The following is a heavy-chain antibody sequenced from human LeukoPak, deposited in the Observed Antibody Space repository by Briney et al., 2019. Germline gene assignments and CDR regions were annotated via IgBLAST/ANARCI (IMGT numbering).Heavy chain of an antibody. CDR2: IYYSGNT. CDR1: GGSISSSSYF. D-gene: IGHD3-10*01. J-gene: IGHJ4*02. Sequence: KPSETLSLTCTVSGGSISSSSYFWGWIRQPPGKGLEWIGNIYYSGNTYYNPSLKSRVTISVDTSKNQFSVKLTSVTAADTAVYYCARHSGDGHVYPFDNWGQGTLVTVSS. V-gene: IGHV4-39*01. CDR3: ARHSGDGHVYPFDN.